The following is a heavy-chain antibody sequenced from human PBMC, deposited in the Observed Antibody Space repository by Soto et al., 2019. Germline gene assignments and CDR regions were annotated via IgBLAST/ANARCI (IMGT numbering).Heavy chain of an antibody. J-gene: IGHJ6*03. CDR2: IYYSGST. D-gene: IGHD2-2*01. CDR3: ARGQGYCSSTSCYRGPFYYYYYMDV. Sequence: SETLSLTCPVSGGSISSYYCSWIRQPPGKGLEWIGYIYYSGSTNYNPSLKSRVTISVDTSKNQFSLKLSSVTAADTAVYYCARGQGYCSSTSCYRGPFYYYYYMDVWGKGTTVTVSS. CDR1: GGSISSYY. V-gene: IGHV4-59*01.